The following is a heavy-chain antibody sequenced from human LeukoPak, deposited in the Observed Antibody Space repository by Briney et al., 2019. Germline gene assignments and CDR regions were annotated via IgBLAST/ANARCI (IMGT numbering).Heavy chain of an antibody. Sequence: GGSLRLSCAASGFTFSDYYMSWIRQAPGKGLEWVSYISSSGSTIYYADSVKGRFTISRDNAKNSLYLQMNSLRAEDTAVYYCASEGYCSSTSCYTRSLDYWGQGTLVTVSS. CDR1: GFTFSDYY. V-gene: IGHV3-11*01. CDR2: ISSSGSTI. CDR3: ASEGYCSSTSCYTRSLDY. D-gene: IGHD2-2*02. J-gene: IGHJ4*02.